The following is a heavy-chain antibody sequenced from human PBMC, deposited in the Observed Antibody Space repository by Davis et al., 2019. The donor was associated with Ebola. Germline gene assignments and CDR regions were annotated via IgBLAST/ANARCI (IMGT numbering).Heavy chain of an antibody. CDR1: RFTFSDGW. CDR3: TCRSFDY. D-gene: IGHD3-10*01. Sequence: PGGSLRLSCAASRFTFSDGWMSWVCQAPGKGLEWVGRIRSITDGGTTDYAAPVKGRFIISRDDSKNMLYLQMNSLKTEDTAVYYCTCRSFDYWGQGTLVTVSS. J-gene: IGHJ4*02. V-gene: IGHV3-15*01. CDR2: IRSITDGGTT.